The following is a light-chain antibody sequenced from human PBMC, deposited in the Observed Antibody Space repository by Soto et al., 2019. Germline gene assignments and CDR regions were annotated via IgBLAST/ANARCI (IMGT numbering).Light chain of an antibody. Sequence: QSVLTQPPSASGSPGQSVAISCTGTSSDVGGYNYVSWYQQHPGKAPKLMIYEVNKRPSGVPDRFSGSKSGNTASLTVSGLQAQDQAHSYCAAWDESLNGYVFGTGTKVTV. J-gene: IGLJ1*01. CDR2: EVN. V-gene: IGLV2-8*01. CDR1: SSDVGGYNY. CDR3: AAWDESLNGYV.